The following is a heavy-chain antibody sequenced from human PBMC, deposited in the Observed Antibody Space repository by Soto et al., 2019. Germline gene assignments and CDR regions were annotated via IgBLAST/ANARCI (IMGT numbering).Heavy chain of an antibody. CDR2: ITGNGGST. CDR3: AKDQFSSGWYNDYYYGLNV. J-gene: IGHJ6*02. V-gene: IGHV3-23*04. CDR1: GFRFSTYG. D-gene: IGHD6-19*01. Sequence: DVQLVESGGGLIQPGGSLRLSCAASGFRFSTYGMIWVRQAPGKGLEWVSAITGNGGSTFYGDSVKGRFTISRDNSRNTLYLQMNSLRAEDTAVYYCAKDQFSSGWYNDYYYGLNVWGQGTTVTVSS.